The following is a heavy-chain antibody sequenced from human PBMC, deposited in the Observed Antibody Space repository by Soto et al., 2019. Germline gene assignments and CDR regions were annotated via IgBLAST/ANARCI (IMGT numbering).Heavy chain of an antibody. CDR3: AKDKGFVMEWFYFDY. Sequence: ETLRLSCAASGFTFSSYAMSWVRQAPGKGLEWVSAISGSGGSTHYADSVKGRFTISRDNSKNTLYLQMNSLRAEDTAVYYCAKDKGFVMEWFYFDYWGQGTLVTV. CDR2: ISGSGGST. J-gene: IGHJ4*02. D-gene: IGHD3-3*01. V-gene: IGHV3-23*01. CDR1: GFTFSSYA.